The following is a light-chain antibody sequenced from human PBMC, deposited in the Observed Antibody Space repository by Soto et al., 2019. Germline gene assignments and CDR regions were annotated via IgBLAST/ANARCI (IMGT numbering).Light chain of an antibody. CDR3: SSYTGSSTFDV. V-gene: IGLV2-14*03. Sequence: QSALTQPASVSGSPGQSITISCTGTGSDVGDYNYVSWYQHHTGKAPRLMIYDVSNRPSGVSNRFSGSKSGNTASLTISGLQAEDEADYYCSSYTGSSTFDVFGSGTKLTVL. J-gene: IGLJ1*01. CDR2: DVS. CDR1: GSDVGDYNY.